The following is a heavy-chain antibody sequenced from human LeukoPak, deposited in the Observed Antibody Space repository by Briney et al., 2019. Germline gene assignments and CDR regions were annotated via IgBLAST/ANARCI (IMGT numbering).Heavy chain of an antibody. Sequence: GGSLRLPCAASGFTFSSYSMNWVRQAPGKGLEWVSYISSSSSTIYYADSVKGRFTISRDNAKNSLYLQMNSLRAEDTAVYYCARVELYYFDYWGQGTLVTVSS. CDR2: ISSSSSTI. V-gene: IGHV3-48*01. D-gene: IGHD1-26*01. CDR1: GFTFSSYS. J-gene: IGHJ4*02. CDR3: ARVELYYFDY.